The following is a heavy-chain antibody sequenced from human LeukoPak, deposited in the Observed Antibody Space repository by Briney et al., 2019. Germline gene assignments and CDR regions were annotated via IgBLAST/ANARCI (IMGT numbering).Heavy chain of an antibody. CDR2: FYPEDGET. CDR3: ATTYLRYYYGSGSYFDL. J-gene: IGHJ2*01. Sequence: ASVKVSCKVSGYALTELSMHWVRQAPGKGLEWMGSFYPEDGETIYAQKFQGRVTMTEDTSTDTAYMELSSLRSEDTAVYYCATTYLRYYYGSGSYFDLWGRGTLVTVSS. V-gene: IGHV1-24*01. D-gene: IGHD3-10*01. CDR1: GYALTELS.